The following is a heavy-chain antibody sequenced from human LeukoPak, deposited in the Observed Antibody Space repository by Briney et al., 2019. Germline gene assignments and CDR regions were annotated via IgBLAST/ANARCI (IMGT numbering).Heavy chain of an antibody. V-gene: IGHV4-59*01. Sequence: SETLSLTCTVSGGSISSYYWSWIRQPPGKGLEWIGYIYYSGSTNYNPSLKSRVTISVDTSKNQFSLKLSSVTVADTAVYYCARGENWGQGTLVTVSS. J-gene: IGHJ4*02. CDR3: ARGEN. CDR2: IYYSGST. CDR1: GGSISSYY.